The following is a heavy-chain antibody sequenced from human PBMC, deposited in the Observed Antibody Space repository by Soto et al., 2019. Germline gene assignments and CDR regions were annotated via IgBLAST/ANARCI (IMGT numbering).Heavy chain of an antibody. CDR3: AIIGGWGTLPAY. J-gene: IGHJ4*02. V-gene: IGHV3-23*01. Sequence: HPWGSLRLPSVFSDFSFSSNIMHWVRQTPEKGLEWLSAISGSGDRSTYADSVRGRFTISRDNSMSTVYLQMNSLRLEDTAVHYCAIIGGWGTLPAYWGQGTLVTVSS. D-gene: IGHD3-16*01. CDR2: ISGSGDRS. CDR1: DFSFSSNI.